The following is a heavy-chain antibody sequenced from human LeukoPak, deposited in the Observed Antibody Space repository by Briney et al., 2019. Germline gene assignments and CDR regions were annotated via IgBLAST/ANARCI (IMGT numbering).Heavy chain of an antibody. CDR1: GFTFSSYG. J-gene: IGHJ4*02. CDR3: AKDPRSSGWFDY. Sequence: GGSLRLSCAAPGFTFSSYGMSWVRQAPGKGLEWVSAISGSGGSTYYADSVKGRFTISRDNSKNTLYLQMNSLRAEDTAVYYCAKDPRSSGWFDYWGQGTLVTVSS. CDR2: ISGSGGST. D-gene: IGHD6-19*01. V-gene: IGHV3-23*01.